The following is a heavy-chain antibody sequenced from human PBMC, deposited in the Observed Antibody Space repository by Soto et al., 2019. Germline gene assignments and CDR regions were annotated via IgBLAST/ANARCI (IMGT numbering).Heavy chain of an antibody. CDR1: GLTFSSYG. V-gene: IGHV3-33*01. Sequence: PGGSLRLSCAPSGLTFSSYGMHWVRQAPGKGLEWVAVIWYDGSNKYYADSVKGRFTISRDNSKNTLYLQMNSLRAEDTAVYYCARKVAHDYGDFNWYFDLWGRGTLVTVSS. D-gene: IGHD4-17*01. CDR3: ARKVAHDYGDFNWYFDL. J-gene: IGHJ2*01. CDR2: IWYDGSNK.